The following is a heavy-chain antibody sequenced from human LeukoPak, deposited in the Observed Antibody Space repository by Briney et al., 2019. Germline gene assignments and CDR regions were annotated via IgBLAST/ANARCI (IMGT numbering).Heavy chain of an antibody. J-gene: IGHJ4*02. CDR2: IYYSGST. V-gene: IGHV4-30-4*08. D-gene: IGHD2-15*01. CDR1: GGSISSGDYY. CDR3: ARDPGAATGGPYYFDY. Sequence: PSQTLSLTCTVSGGSISSGDYYWSWIRQPPGKGLEWIGYIYYSGSTYYNPSLKSRVTISVDTSKNQFSLKLSSVTAADTAVYYCARDPGAATGGPYYFDYWGQGTLVTVSS.